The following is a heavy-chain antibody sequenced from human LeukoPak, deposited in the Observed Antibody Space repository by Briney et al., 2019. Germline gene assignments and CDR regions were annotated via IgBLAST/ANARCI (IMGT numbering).Heavy chain of an antibody. CDR2: IRYDGSNK. CDR1: GFTFSSYG. D-gene: IGHD3-3*01. V-gene: IGHV3-30*02. CDR3: ARLSGYYSVY. Sequence: PGGSLRLSCVASGFTFSSYGMHWVRQAPGKGLEWVAFIRYDGSNKYYADSVKGRFTISRDDSKSTLYLQMNSLRVEDTAVYYCARLSGYYSVYWGQGTLVTVSS. J-gene: IGHJ4*02.